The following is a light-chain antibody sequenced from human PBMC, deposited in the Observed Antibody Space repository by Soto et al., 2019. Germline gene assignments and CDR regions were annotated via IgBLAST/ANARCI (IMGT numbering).Light chain of an antibody. CDR3: RQSANSPVT. CDR1: QSVSSTY. J-gene: IGKJ2*01. CDR2: GAS. Sequence: TVLTQSPGTLSLSPGERATLSCRASQSVSSTYVSWYQQKPGQAPRLLIFGASSMATGIPDRFSGSGSGTAFTLTISRLEPEDFAVYCCRQSANSPVTFGQGTKLEIK. V-gene: IGKV3-20*01.